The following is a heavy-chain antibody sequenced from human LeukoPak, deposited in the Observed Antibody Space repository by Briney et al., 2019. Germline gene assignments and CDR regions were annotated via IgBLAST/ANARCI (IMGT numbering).Heavy chain of an antibody. V-gene: IGHV3-7*01. CDR1: GFTFSSDW. D-gene: IGHD5-24*01. CDR3: ARLRDGYIDY. J-gene: IGHJ4*02. CDR2: IKQDGSEK. Sequence: GGSLRLSCAASGFTFSSDWMSWVRQAPGKGLEWVSNIKQDGSEKYYVDSVKGRFTISRDNAKNSLYLQMNSLRAEDTAVYYCARLRDGYIDYWGQGTLVTVSP.